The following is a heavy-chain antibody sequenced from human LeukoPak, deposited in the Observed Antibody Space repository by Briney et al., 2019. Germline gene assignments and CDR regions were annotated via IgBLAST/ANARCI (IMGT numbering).Heavy chain of an antibody. J-gene: IGHJ3*02. D-gene: IGHD3-22*01. CDR2: ISSSGST. V-gene: IGHV4-39*07. Sequence: SETLSLTCTVSGGSISSRPYDWGWVRQPPGKGLEYIGSISSSGSTYYNPSLQSRVTISIDASKNQFSLKLSSVTAADTAVYYCARAPMIAVVGGAFDIWGQGTMVTVSS. CDR1: GGSISSRPYD. CDR3: ARAPMIAVVGGAFDI.